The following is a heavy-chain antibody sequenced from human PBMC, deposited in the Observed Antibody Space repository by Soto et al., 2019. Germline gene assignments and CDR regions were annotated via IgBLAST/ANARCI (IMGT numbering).Heavy chain of an antibody. CDR1: GFTFSSYS. CDR3: ARDIGLVLRFLEAPSYYYGMDV. D-gene: IGHD3-3*01. V-gene: IGHV3-21*01. J-gene: IGHJ6*02. CDR2: ISSSSSYI. Sequence: EVQLVESGGGLVKPGGSLRLSCAASGFTFSSYSMNWVRQAPGKGLEWVSSISSSSSYIYYADSVKGRFTISRDNAKNSVYLQMNSLRAEDTAVYYCARDIGLVLRFLEAPSYYYGMDVWGQGTTVTDSS.